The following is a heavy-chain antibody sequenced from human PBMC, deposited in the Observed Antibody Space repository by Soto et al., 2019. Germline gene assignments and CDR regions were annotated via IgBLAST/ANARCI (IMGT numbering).Heavy chain of an antibody. Sequence: GGSLRLSCAASGFTVSSNYMSWVRQAPGKGLEWVSVIYSGGSTYYADSAKGRFTISRDNSKNTLYLQMNSLRAEDTAVYYCARDGTVTTGPENYYYYYGMDVWGQGTTVTVSS. CDR2: IYSGGST. V-gene: IGHV3-53*01. CDR1: GFTVSSNY. J-gene: IGHJ6*02. D-gene: IGHD4-4*01. CDR3: ARDGTVTTGPENYYYYYGMDV.